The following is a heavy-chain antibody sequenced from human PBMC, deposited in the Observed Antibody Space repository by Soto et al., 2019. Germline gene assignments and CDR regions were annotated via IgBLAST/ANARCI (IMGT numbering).Heavy chain of an antibody. Sequence: QVQLVQSGAEVKKPGSSVKVSCKASGGTFSSYAISWVRQAPGQGLEWMEGIIPIFGTANYAQKFQGRVTITADESTSTAYMELSSLRSEDTAVYYCARRAIVDTAMVPNWFDPWGQGTLVTVSS. CDR3: ARRAIVDTAMVPNWFDP. CDR1: GGTFSSYA. CDR2: IIPIFGTA. V-gene: IGHV1-69*12. D-gene: IGHD5-18*01. J-gene: IGHJ5*02.